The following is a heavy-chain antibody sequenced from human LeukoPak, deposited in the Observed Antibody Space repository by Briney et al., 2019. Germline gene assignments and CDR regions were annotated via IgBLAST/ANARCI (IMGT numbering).Heavy chain of an antibody. V-gene: IGHV1-2*02. CDR1: GYTFTGYY. CDR3: ARASVENTLRIADY. Sequence: GASVKVSCKASGYTFTGYYMHWVRQAPGQGLEWMGWINPNSGGTNYAQKFQGRVTMTRDTSISTAYMDLSRLKSDDTAVYYCARASVENTLRIADYWGQGTLVTVSS. J-gene: IGHJ4*02. D-gene: IGHD2-15*01. CDR2: INPNSGGT.